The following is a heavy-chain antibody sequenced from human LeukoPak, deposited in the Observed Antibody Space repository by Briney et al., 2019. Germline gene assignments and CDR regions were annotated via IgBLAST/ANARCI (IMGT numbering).Heavy chain of an antibody. CDR1: GASFSGYY. CDR2: INHSGST. CDR3: ARHYYYGSGSYHWFDP. D-gene: IGHD3-10*01. J-gene: IGHJ5*02. V-gene: IGHV4-34*01. Sequence: SETLSLTCAVYGASFSGYYWSWIRQPPGKRLEWIGEINHSGSTNYNPSLKSRVTISVDTSKNQFSLKLSSVAAADTAVFYCARHYYYGSGSYHWFDPWGQGTLVTVSS.